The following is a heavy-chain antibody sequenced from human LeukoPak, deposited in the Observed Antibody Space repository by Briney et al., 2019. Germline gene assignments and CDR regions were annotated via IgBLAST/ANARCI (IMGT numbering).Heavy chain of an antibody. CDR3: ATYDQKLAFDN. V-gene: IGHV4-4*07. J-gene: IGHJ4*02. D-gene: IGHD6-13*01. Sequence: PSETLSLTCIVSGGSMSSYYWSWIRQPAGKGLEWIGRMYTDGSTNYNPFLDSRVTMSVDTSKKHFSLRLNSVTAADTAVYYCATYDQKLAFDNWGQGTPVTVSS. CDR1: GGSMSSYY. CDR2: MYTDGST.